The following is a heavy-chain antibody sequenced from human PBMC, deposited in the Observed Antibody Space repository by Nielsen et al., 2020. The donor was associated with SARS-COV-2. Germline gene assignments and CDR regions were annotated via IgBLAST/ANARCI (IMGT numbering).Heavy chain of an antibody. J-gene: IGHJ4*02. Sequence: GESLKISCAASGFTFSGYAMTWVRQAPGKGLEWVSAISASGGSTYYADSVKGRITISRDNSKNTLYLQMNSLRADDTAVYYCAKDRAGATYARFDLWGQGTLVTVSS. CDR3: AKDRAGATYARFDL. CDR2: ISASGGST. V-gene: IGHV3-23*01. D-gene: IGHD4/OR15-4a*01. CDR1: GFTFSGYA.